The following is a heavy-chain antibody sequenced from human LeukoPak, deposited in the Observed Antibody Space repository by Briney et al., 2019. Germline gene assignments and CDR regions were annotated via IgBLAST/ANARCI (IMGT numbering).Heavy chain of an antibody. D-gene: IGHD3/OR15-3a*01. CDR1: GGSFRGYY. V-gene: IGHV4-34*01. Sequence: SETLSLTCAVYGGSFRGYYWSWVRQAPGRGLEWSGEINHSRSSNYNPSLKSRVTISVDTSKNQFSPHLNSVTAADTAVYYCARQTGSGLFILPGGQGTLVTVSS. CDR3: ARQTGSGLFILP. J-gene: IGHJ4*02. CDR2: INHSRSS.